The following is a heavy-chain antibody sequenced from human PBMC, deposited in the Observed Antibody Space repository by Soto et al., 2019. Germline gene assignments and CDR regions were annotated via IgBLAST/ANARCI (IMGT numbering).Heavy chain of an antibody. V-gene: IGHV1-3*05. CDR2: INAGNGNT. Sequence: QVQLVQSGAEEKKPGASVKVSCKASGYTFTNYAMHWVRQAPGQRLEWMGWINAGNGNTKYSQKFQGRVTITRDTSASTAYMELSSLRSEDTAVYSCARVRGYYLTDYWGQGTLVTVSS. CDR3: ARVRGYYLTDY. J-gene: IGHJ4*02. D-gene: IGHD1-26*01. CDR1: GYTFTNYA.